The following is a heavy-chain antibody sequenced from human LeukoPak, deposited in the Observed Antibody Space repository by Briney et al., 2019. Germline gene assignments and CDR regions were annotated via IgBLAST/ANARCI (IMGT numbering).Heavy chain of an antibody. J-gene: IGHJ4*02. D-gene: IGHD6-13*01. CDR2: ISYDGSNK. Sequence: GGSLRLSCAASGFTFSSYAMHWVRQASGKGLEWVAVISYDGSNKYYADSVKGRFTISRDNSKNTLYLQMNSLRAEDTAVYYCRISSWSTSSIIGYWGQGTLVTVSS. CDR3: RISSWSTSSIIGY. CDR1: GFTFSSYA. V-gene: IGHV3-30-3*01.